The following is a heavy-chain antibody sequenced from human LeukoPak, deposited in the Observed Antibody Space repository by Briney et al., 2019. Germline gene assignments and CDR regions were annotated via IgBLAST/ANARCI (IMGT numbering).Heavy chain of an antibody. CDR3: ARDASGAFYFDY. V-gene: IGHV4-59*01. CDR2: VSYSGST. D-gene: IGHD2-15*01. J-gene: IGHJ4*02. Sequence: PSETLSLTCTVSGGSISGYYRTWLRQPPGKGLEYIGFVSYSGSTNYNPSLKSRVTISVGTSKNQFSLKLRSVTAADTAVYYCARDASGAFYFDYWGQGTLVTVSS. CDR1: GGSISGYY.